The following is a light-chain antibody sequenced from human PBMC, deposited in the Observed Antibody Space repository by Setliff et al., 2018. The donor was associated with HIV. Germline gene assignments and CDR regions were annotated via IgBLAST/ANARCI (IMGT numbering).Light chain of an antibody. V-gene: IGLV2-18*02. J-gene: IGLJ1*01. Sequence: QSALTQPPSVSGSPGQSVTISCTGTSSDAGGYNSVSWYQQSPGTSPKLMISYVTTRPSGVPDRFSGSKSGNTASLTISRLRAEDEADYYCSSYTSANTWVFGTGTKVTVL. CDR2: YVT. CDR3: SSYTSANTWV. CDR1: SSDAGGYNS.